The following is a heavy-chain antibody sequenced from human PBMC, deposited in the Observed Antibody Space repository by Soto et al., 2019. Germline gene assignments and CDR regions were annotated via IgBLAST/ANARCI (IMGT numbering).Heavy chain of an antibody. CDR2: IIPITGTV. V-gene: IGHV1-69*01. Sequence: QVQLVQSGAEVKKPGSSVKVSCKVSGGTFSSYAIGWVRQAPGQGLEWMGGIIPITGTVNYAQKFQGRVTITADESTTTVYMELSSLRSEDTGVYYCAREYSSSSQYLYFYVLGRGTLVTVSS. CDR3: AREYSSSSQYLYFYV. J-gene: IGHJ2*01. D-gene: IGHD6-6*01. CDR1: GGTFSSYA.